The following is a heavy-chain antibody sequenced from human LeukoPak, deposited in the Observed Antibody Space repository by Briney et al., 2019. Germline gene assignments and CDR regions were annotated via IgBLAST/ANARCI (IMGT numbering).Heavy chain of an antibody. CDR1: GFTFSSYE. CDR3: ARGDYLYGSGSCYNSYYYGMDV. J-gene: IGHJ6*02. CDR2: ISSSGSTI. V-gene: IGHV3-48*03. D-gene: IGHD3-10*01. Sequence: GGSLRLSCAASGFTFSSYEMNWVRQAPGKGLEWVSYISSSGSTIYYADSVKGRFTISRDNAKNSLYLQMNSLRAEDTAVYYCARGDYLYGSGSCYNSYYYGMDVWGQGTTVTVSS.